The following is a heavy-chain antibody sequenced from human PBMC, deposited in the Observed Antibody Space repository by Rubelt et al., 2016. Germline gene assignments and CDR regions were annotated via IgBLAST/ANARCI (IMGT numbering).Heavy chain of an antibody. CDR1: GFTFDEYA. CDR3: AKAYYDNSGLYHDAFDL. D-gene: IGHD3-22*01. CDR2: INWNSGSI. V-gene: IGHV3-9*01. J-gene: IGHJ3*01. Sequence: EVQLVESGGGLVQPGRSLRLSCAASGFTFDEYAMHWVRQPPGKGLEWVSSINWNSGSIDYADSVKGRFTISRDNAKNSLYLQMNSLRAEDTAVYYCAKAYYDNSGLYHDAFDLWGQGTMVTVSS.